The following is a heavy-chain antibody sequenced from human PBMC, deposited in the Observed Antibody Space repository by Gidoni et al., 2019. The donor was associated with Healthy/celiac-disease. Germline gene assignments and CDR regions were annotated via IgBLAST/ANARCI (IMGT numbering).Heavy chain of an antibody. CDR3: ARRKGYCSGGSCYRYYFDY. CDR2: IYYSGST. D-gene: IGHD2-15*01. V-gene: IGHV4-59*01. CDR1: GGSLRSYY. Sequence: QVQLQESGPGLVTPSETLSLTCIVSGGSLRSYYWSWIRQPPGKGLEWIGYIYYSGSTNYNPSLKSRVTISVDTSKNQFSLKLSSVTAADTAVYYCARRKGYCSGGSCYRYYFDYWGQGTLVTVSS. J-gene: IGHJ4*02.